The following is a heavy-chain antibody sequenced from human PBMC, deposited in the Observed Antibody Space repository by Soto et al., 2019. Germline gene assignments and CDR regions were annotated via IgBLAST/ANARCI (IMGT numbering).Heavy chain of an antibody. Sequence: SGGSLRLSCAASGFTFSVYSMNWVRQALGKGLEWVSYISTTSTTIYYADSVKGRFTISRDNAKNSLYLQMNSLRDEDTAVYYCARVRRWQGFFDYWGQGILVTVSS. CDR2: ISTTSTTI. CDR1: GFTFSVYS. D-gene: IGHD5-12*01. J-gene: IGHJ4*02. CDR3: ARVRRWQGFFDY. V-gene: IGHV3-48*02.